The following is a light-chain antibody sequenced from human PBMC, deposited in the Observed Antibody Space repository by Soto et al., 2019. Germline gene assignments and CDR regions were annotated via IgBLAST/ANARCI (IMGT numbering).Light chain of an antibody. Sequence: IVLTQSPGTLSLSPGERATLSCRASQSVASRNLAWYQQKPGQAPRLLIYGASTRATGIPARFSGSGSGTEFTLTISSLQSEDFAVYYCQQYNNWPRTFGQGTKVDIK. CDR2: GAS. CDR1: QSVASRN. V-gene: IGKV3-15*01. J-gene: IGKJ1*01. CDR3: QQYNNWPRT.